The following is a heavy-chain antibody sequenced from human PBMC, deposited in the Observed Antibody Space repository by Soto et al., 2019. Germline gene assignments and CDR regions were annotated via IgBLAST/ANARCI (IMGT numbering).Heavy chain of an antibody. CDR1: GGSISSSSYY. Sequence: SETLSLTCTVSGGSISSSSYYWGWIRQPPGKGLEWIGSIYYSGSTYYNPSLESRVTISVDTSKNQFSLKLSSVTAADTAVYYCARHQTTSKGPLYYFDYWGQGTLVTVSS. CDR2: IYYSGST. CDR3: ARHQTTSKGPLYYFDY. D-gene: IGHD4-17*01. V-gene: IGHV4-39*01. J-gene: IGHJ4*02.